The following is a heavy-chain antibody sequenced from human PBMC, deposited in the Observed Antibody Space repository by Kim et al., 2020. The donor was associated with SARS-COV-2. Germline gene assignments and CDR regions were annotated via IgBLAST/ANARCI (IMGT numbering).Heavy chain of an antibody. CDR2: TPYDGSKT. V-gene: IGHV3-30*03. Sequence: GGSLRLSCAASGFTFSGHVMHWIRQAPGRGLEWVAATPYDGSKTYYADAVKGRFTISRDNSKNTLYLQMDSLRREDTAVYYCARDIGTIYYYGMDVWDQGTTVTVSS. D-gene: IGHD1-26*01. J-gene: IGHJ6*02. CDR3: ARDIGTIYYYGMDV. CDR1: GFTFSGHV.